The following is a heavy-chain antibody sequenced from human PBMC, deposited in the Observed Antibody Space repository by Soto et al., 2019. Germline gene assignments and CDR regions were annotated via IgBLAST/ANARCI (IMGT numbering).Heavy chain of an antibody. CDR2: IIPIFGTP. D-gene: IGHD2-15*01. Sequence: ASVKVSCKASGVTFSRQDMRWVRQAPGQGREWMGGIIPIFGTPQYAEKFQDRVTITADESTSTAYMELSSLTSEDTAVYYCATNQGSDAYSFDYWDNRTVASVSA. V-gene: IGHV1-69*13. J-gene: IGHJ4*01. CDR1: GVTFSRQD. CDR3: ATNQGSDAYSFDY.